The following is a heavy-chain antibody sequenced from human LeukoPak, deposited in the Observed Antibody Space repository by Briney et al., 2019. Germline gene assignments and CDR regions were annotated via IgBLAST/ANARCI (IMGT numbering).Heavy chain of an antibody. CDR1: GFTFSSYS. D-gene: IGHD2-15*01. V-gene: IGHV3-48*04. CDR2: ISSSSSTI. Sequence: QSGGSLRLSCAASGFTFSSYSMNWVRQAPGKGLEWVSYISSSSSTIYYADSVKGRFTISRDNAKNSLYLQMNSLRAEDTAVYYCARALVAASEGYWGQGTLVTVSS. J-gene: IGHJ4*02. CDR3: ARALVAASEGY.